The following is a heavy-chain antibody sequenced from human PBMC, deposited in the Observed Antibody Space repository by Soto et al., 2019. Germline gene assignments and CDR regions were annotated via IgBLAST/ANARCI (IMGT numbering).Heavy chain of an antibody. Sequence: PSQTLSLTFAISGDSVSSNTASWNLIRQSPSRGLEWLGRTYFRSKWYNDYAVSVKSRIIINPDTSNNQFSLQLNSVTPEDTAVYFCAKGDNLGPKTGYAFDPWGQGIMVTVSS. CDR2: TYFRSKWYN. V-gene: IGHV6-1*01. J-gene: IGHJ5*02. D-gene: IGHD5-12*01. CDR1: GDSVSSNTAS. CDR3: AKGDNLGPKTGYAFDP.